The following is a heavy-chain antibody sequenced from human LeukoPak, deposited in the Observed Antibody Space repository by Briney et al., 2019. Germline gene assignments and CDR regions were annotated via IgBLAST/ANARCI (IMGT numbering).Heavy chain of an antibody. CDR2: INPNSGGT. V-gene: IGHV1-2*02. J-gene: IGHJ4*02. CDR1: GYTFTGYY. D-gene: IGHD3-16*01. CDR3: AREGLGGVSYFDY. Sequence: ASVKVSCKASGYTFTGYYMHWVRQAPGQGLEWMGWINPNSGGTNYAQKFQGRVTMTRDTSISTAYMELRRLRSDDTAVYYCAREGLGGVSYFDYWGQGTLVTVSS.